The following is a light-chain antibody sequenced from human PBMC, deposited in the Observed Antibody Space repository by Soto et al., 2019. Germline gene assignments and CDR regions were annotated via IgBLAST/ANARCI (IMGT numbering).Light chain of an antibody. J-gene: IGLJ3*02. CDR3: SSYTTTGTV. CDR2: DVY. V-gene: IGLV2-14*03. Sequence: QSALTQPASVSGSPGQSIAISCTATSSDVDGYNYVSWYQHHPGKAPKLIIYDVYNRPSGVSDRFSGSKSGNTASLTISGLQPEDEADYHCSSYTTTGTVFGGGTNLTVL. CDR1: SSDVDGYNY.